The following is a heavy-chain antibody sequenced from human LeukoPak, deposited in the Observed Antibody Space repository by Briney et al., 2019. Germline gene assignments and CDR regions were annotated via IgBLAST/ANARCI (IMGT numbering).Heavy chain of an antibody. CDR1: GFSVSTFY. V-gene: IGHV3-30*03. CDR2: ISYDGSNK. Sequence: GGSLRLSCAASGFSVSTFYMSWVRQAPGKGLEWVAVISYDGSNKYYADSVKGRFTISRDNSKNTLYLQMNSLRAEDTAVYYCARAIVLMVYAIDYWGQGTLVTVSS. J-gene: IGHJ4*02. D-gene: IGHD2-8*01. CDR3: ARAIVLMVYAIDY.